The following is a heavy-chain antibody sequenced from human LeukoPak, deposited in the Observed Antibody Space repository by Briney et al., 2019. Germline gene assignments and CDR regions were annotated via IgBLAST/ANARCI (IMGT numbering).Heavy chain of an antibody. CDR3: AKAANRWAFDV. V-gene: IGHV1-18*01. J-gene: IGHJ3*01. CDR2: ISGYNGDT. Sequence: ASVKVSCQTSGYNFKTHAVSWVRQVPGQGLEWMGWISGYNGDTAFAPKFQGKLTMTRDTSTTTAYMELSSLTSDDTAVYHCAKAANRWAFDVWGQGTMVTVSS. D-gene: IGHD1-14*01. CDR1: GYNFKTHA.